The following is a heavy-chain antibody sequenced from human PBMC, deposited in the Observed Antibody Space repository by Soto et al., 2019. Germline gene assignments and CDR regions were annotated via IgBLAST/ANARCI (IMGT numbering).Heavy chain of an antibody. CDR3: AKGTEYGVVLMSTFDY. CDR1: GFTFDDYA. Sequence: GGSLRLSCAASGFTFDDYAMHWVRQAPGKGLERVSGISWNSGSIGYEDSVKGRFTISRDNAKNFLYVQMNSLRAEDTALFFFAKGTEYGVVLMSTFDYWGQGTLVTVSS. CDR2: ISWNSGSI. J-gene: IGHJ4*02. V-gene: IGHV3-9*01. D-gene: IGHD3-3*01.